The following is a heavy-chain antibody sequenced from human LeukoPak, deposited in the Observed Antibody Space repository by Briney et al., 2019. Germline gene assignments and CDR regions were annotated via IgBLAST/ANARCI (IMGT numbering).Heavy chain of an antibody. D-gene: IGHD1-26*01. V-gene: IGHV4-4*07. J-gene: IGHJ5*02. CDR1: GGSMGGYY. Sequence: PSETLSLTCTVSGGSMGGYYWSWIRQPAGKGLEWIGRIYTSGSTNYNPSLKSRVTMSVDTSKNQFSLKLSSVTAADTAVYYCASETYRYSGRYPANWFDPWGQGTLVTVSS. CDR3: ASETYRYSGRYPANWFDP. CDR2: IYTSGST.